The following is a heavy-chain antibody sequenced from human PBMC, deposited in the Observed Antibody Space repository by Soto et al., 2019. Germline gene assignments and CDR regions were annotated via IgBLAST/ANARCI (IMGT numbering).Heavy chain of an antibody. V-gene: IGHV5-51*01. D-gene: IGHD3-16*01. CDR1: GYTFTSYW. CDR2: IYPDDSNT. J-gene: IGHJ5*02. CDR3: ARQYVLSDTWLDP. Sequence: PGESLKISCKGSGYTFTSYWIAWVRQMPGKGLEWMGIIYPDDSNTRYSPSFQGHVTISADKSINTAYLQWSSLKASDTAMCYCARQYVLSDTWLDPWGQGTLVTVSS.